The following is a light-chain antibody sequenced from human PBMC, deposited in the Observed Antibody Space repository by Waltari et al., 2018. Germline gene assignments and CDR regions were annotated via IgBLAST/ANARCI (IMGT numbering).Light chain of an antibody. CDR1: NSTIGGNS. Sequence: QSVLTQPPSVSGTPGQRVTIPCSGSNSTIGGNSVNWYQQLPGTAPKLLIYNDNQGPSGVPDRFSASKSGTSASLAITGLQSEDDAYYYCAVWDDSLGGVFGGGTKLTVL. CDR3: AVWDDSLGGV. CDR2: NDN. V-gene: IGLV1-44*01. J-gene: IGLJ3*02.